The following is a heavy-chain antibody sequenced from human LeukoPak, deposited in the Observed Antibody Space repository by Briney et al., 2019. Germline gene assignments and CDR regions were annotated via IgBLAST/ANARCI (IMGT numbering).Heavy chain of an antibody. CDR1: GGSISSGDYY. Sequence: SQTLSLTCTVSGGSISSGDYYWSWIRQPPGKGLEWIGYIYYSGSTYYNPSLKSRVTISVDTSKNQFSLKLSSVTAADTAVYYCARDAGRYNWNDAVAFDIWGQGTMVTVSP. CDR2: IYYSGST. J-gene: IGHJ3*02. V-gene: IGHV4-30-4*01. D-gene: IGHD1-1*01. CDR3: ARDAGRYNWNDAVAFDI.